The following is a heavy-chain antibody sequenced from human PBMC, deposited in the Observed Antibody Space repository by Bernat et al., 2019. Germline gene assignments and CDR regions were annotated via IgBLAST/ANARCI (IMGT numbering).Heavy chain of an antibody. J-gene: IGHJ3*02. D-gene: IGHD6-13*01. V-gene: IGHV1-69*01. CDR3: ARSGSSSWYWDSHAFDI. CDR1: GGTFSSYA. CDR2: IIPIFGTA. Sequence: QVQLVQSGAEVKKPGSSVKFSCKASGGTFSSYAISWVRQAPGQGLEWMGGIIPIFGTANYAQKFQGRVTITADESTSTAYMELSSLRSEDTAVYYCARSGSSSWYWDSHAFDIWGQGTMVTVSS.